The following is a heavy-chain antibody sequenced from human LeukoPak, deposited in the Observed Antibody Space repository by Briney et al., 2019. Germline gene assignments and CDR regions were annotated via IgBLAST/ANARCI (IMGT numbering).Heavy chain of an antibody. CDR1: GFTLSGNW. V-gene: IGHV3-7*01. CDR2: INPDGSQK. D-gene: IGHD5-24*01. Sequence: PGGSLRLSCEASGFTLSGNWMSWVRQAPGKGLEWVASINPDGSQKLYVDSVKGRFTISRDNTKSSLYLQMNSLGAEDTAMYYCAKLLGTATTYDSWGQGTRVTVSS. J-gene: IGHJ4*02. CDR3: AKLLGTATTYDS.